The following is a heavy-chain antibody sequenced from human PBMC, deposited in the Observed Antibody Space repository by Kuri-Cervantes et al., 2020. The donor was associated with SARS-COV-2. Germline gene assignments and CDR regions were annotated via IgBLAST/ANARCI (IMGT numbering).Heavy chain of an antibody. V-gene: IGHV3-30*02. CDR3: ARARFDAFDI. Sequence: GESLKISCAASGFTFSSYGMHWVRQAPGKGLEWVAFIRYDGSNKYYADSVKGRFTISRDNSKNTLCLQMNSLRAEDTAVYYCARARFDAFDIWGQGTMVTVSS. CDR1: GFTFSSYG. D-gene: IGHD4-17*01. J-gene: IGHJ3*02. CDR2: IRYDGSNK.